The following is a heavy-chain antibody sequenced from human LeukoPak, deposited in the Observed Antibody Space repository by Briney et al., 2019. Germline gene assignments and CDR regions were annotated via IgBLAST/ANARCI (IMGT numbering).Heavy chain of an antibody. D-gene: IGHD3-3*01. CDR2: ISWNSGSI. J-gene: IGHJ4*02. CDR3: AKADSTVWSGYYLFDY. CDR1: GFTFDDYA. V-gene: IGHV3-9*01. Sequence: PGGSLRLSCAASGFTFDDYAMHWVRQAPGKGLEWVSGISWNSGSIGYADSVKGRFTISRDNAKNSLYLQMNSLRAEDTALYYCAKADSTVWSGYYLFDYWGQGTLVTVSS.